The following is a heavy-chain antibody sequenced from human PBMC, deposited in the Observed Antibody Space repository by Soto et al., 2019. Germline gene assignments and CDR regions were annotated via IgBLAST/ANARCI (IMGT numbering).Heavy chain of an antibody. V-gene: IGHV1-69*01. J-gene: IGHJ6*02. D-gene: IGHD2-2*01. CDR3: AISQRSSTSLEIYYYYYYGMDA. CDR1: GGTFSSYA. Sequence: QVQLVQSGAEVKMPGSSVKVSCKASGGTFSSYAISWVRQAPGQGLEWMGGIISISGTANYAQKFQGRFTITADESTSTAYMELSSLRSEDTAVYYCAISQRSSTSLEIYYYYYYGMDAWGQGTTVTVSS. CDR2: IISISGTA.